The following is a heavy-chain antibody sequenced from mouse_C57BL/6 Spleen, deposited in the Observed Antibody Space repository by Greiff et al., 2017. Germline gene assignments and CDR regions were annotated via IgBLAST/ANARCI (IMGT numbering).Heavy chain of an antibody. CDR1: GYTFTSYW. CDR2: IYPSDSET. V-gene: IGHV1-61*01. J-gene: IGHJ2*01. CDR3: AREGYGSSYFDY. Sequence: QVQLQQPGAELVRPGSSVKLSCKASGYTFTSYWMDWVKQRPGQGLEWIGNIYPSDSETHYNQKFKDKATVTVDKSSSTAYMQRSSLTSEDSAVYYCAREGYGSSYFDYWGQGTTLTVSS. D-gene: IGHD1-1*01.